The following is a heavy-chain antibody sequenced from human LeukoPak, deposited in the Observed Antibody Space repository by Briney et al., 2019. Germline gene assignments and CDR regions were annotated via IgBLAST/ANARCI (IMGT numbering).Heavy chain of an antibody. V-gene: IGHV1-46*01. D-gene: IGHD2-15*01. Sequence: GASVKVSCRASGYTFTSYYMHWVRQAPGQGLEWMGVINPSGDGTSYAQKFQSRVTMTRNVPTSTVYMELSSLRSEDTDVYYCARTCCSETSKFDYWGQGTLVTVSS. CDR3: ARTCCSETSKFDY. J-gene: IGHJ4*02. CDR2: INPSGDGT. CDR1: GYTFTSYY.